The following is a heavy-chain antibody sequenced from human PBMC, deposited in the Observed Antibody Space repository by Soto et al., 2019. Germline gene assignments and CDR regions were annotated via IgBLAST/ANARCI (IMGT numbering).Heavy chain of an antibody. CDR3: AKGPHFSYYDILTGYYRTDYYYYMDV. D-gene: IGHD3-9*01. Sequence: PGGSLRLSCAASGFTFSSYGMHWVRQAPGKGLEWVAVISYDGSNKYYADSVKGRFTISRDNSKNTLYLQMNSLRAEDTAVYYCAKGPHFSYYDILTGYYRTDYYYYMDVWGKGTTVTVSS. CDR1: GFTFSSYG. CDR2: ISYDGSNK. V-gene: IGHV3-30*18. J-gene: IGHJ6*03.